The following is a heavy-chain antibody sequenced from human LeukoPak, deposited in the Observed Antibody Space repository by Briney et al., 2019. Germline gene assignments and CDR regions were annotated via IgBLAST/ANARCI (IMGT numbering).Heavy chain of an antibody. CDR3: AKGFGDWRGDAFDI. CDR1: GGSISSSSYY. Sequence: SETLSLTCTVSGGSISSSSYYWGWIRQPPGKGLEWIGSIYYSGSTYYNPSLKSRVTISVDTSKNQFSLKLSSVTAADTAVYYCAKGFGDWRGDAFDIWGQGTMVTVSS. V-gene: IGHV4-39*07. J-gene: IGHJ3*02. CDR2: IYYSGST. D-gene: IGHD3-10*01.